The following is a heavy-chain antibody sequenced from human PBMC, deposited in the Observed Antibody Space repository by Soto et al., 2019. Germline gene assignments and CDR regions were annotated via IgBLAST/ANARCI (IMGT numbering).Heavy chain of an antibody. Sequence: PSETLSLTCAVYGGSFSGYYWSWIRQPPGKGLEWIGEINHSGSTNYNPSLKSRVTISVNTSKNQFSLKLSSVTAADTAVYYCARGKRGLRSDYSGQGTLVTVSS. J-gene: IGHJ4*02. V-gene: IGHV4-34*01. CDR1: GGSFSGYY. D-gene: IGHD4-17*01. CDR2: INHSGST. CDR3: ARGKRGLRSDY.